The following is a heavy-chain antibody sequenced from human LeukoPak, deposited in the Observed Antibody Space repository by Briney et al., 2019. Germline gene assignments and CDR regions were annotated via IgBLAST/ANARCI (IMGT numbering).Heavy chain of an antibody. D-gene: IGHD3-9*01. Sequence: SQTLSLTCTVSGGSISSGGYYWSWIRQHPGKGLEWIGYIYYSGSTYYNPSLKSRVTISVDTSKNQFSLKLSSVTAADTAVYYCARITLDILTGCYHYYFDYWGQGTLVTVSS. V-gene: IGHV4-31*03. J-gene: IGHJ4*02. CDR3: ARITLDILTGCYHYYFDY. CDR1: GGSISSGGYY. CDR2: IYYSGST.